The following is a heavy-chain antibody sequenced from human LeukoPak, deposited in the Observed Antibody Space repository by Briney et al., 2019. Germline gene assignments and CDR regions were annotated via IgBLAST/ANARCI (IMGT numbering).Heavy chain of an antibody. CDR1: GYTLSDYG. D-gene: IGHD5-12*01. CDR2: VNFYNGNT. V-gene: IGHV1-18*01. Sequence: ASVKVSCKASGYTLSDYGISCVRQARGQGLGWMGWVNFYNGNTKYAEKFQGRLTMTRDTPTSTAYMEVRSLRPDDTAIYYCVRTRRSIVATIFDYWGQGALITVAS. CDR3: VRTRRSIVATIFDY. J-gene: IGHJ4*02.